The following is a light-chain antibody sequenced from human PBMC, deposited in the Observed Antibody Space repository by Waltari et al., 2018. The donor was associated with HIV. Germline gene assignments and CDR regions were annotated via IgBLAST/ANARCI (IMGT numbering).Light chain of an antibody. J-gene: IGLJ3*02. Sequence: QSVLTQPPSVSAAPGQTVTISCSGRGSTIGGHQVSWYQQLPGTAPILLIYDNNKRSSGIPDRFSGSKSGTSATLGITGLQTGDEADYYCGTWDSSLSAVFGGGTKVTV. CDR1: GSTIGGHQ. CDR2: DNN. V-gene: IGLV1-51*01. CDR3: GTWDSSLSAV.